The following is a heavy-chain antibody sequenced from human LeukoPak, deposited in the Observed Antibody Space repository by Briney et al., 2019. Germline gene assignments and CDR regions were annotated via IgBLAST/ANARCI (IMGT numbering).Heavy chain of an antibody. V-gene: IGHV3-23*01. CDR2: ISGSGGST. CDR3: AKFDSGSYHYFDY. D-gene: IGHD1-26*01. Sequence: GGSLRLSCTASGFTFSSYEMNWVRQAPGKGLEWVSAISGSGGSTYYADSVKGRFTISRDNSKNTLYLQMNSLRAEDTAVYYCAKFDSGSYHYFDYWGQGTLVTVSS. CDR1: GFTFSSYE. J-gene: IGHJ4*02.